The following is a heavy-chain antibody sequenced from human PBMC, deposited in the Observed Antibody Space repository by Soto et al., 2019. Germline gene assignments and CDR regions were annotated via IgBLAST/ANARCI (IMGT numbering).Heavy chain of an antibody. Sequence: EVQLVESGGGLVQPGGSLRLSCAASGFSVSSNCVSWVRQAPGKGLEWVSVVYSVGSTYYADSVKGRFTSSRDSSKNTLYLQMSSLRAEDTAVYYCAGHSHKDYWGQGALVTVSS. CDR1: GFSVSSNC. CDR2: VYSVGST. J-gene: IGHJ4*02. V-gene: IGHV3-66*04. CDR3: AGHSHKDY.